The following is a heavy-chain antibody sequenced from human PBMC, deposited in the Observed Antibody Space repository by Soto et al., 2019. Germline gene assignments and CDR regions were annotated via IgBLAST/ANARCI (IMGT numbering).Heavy chain of an antibody. D-gene: IGHD2-15*01. J-gene: IGHJ4*02. CDR1: GYTFSSYA. V-gene: IGHV3-23*01. CDR3: ATAYFVVMVAAPIDY. CDR2: ISGSGGST. Sequence: GGSLRLSCAASGYTFSSYAMSWVRQAPGKGLEWVSAISGSGGSTYYADSVKGRFTISRDNSKNTLYLQMNSLRAEDTAGYYCATAYFVVMVAAPIDYWGQGTLVTVSS.